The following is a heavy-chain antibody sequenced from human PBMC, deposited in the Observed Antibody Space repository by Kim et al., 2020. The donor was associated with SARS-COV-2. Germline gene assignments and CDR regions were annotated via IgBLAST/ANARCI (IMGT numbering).Heavy chain of an antibody. V-gene: IGHV4-39*07. CDR2: IYYSGST. CDR3: ARDPHSSSSTHYYYYYGMDV. CDR1: GGSISSSSYY. D-gene: IGHD6-6*01. J-gene: IGHJ6*02. Sequence: SETLSLTCTVSGGSISSSSYYWGWIRQPPGKGLEWIGSIYYSGSTYYNPSLKSRVTISVDTSKNQFSLKLSSVTAADTAVYYCARDPHSSSSTHYYYYYGMDVWGQGTTVTVSS.